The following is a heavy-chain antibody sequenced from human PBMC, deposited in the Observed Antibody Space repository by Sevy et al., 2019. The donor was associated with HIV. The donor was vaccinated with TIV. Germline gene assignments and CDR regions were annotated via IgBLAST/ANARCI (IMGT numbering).Heavy chain of an antibody. J-gene: IGHJ4*02. CDR2: IWSSSSYI. CDR3: ARDRTYGSFIDF. V-gene: IGHV3-21*01. D-gene: IGHD3-10*01. Sequence: GGSLRLSCAASGFTFSTYNMNWVRQAPGKGLEWVSSIWSSSSYIYYADSVKGRFTISRDNAKNSLYLQMNSLKVEDTAVYYCARDRTYGSFIDFWGQRTLVTVSS. CDR1: GFTFSTYN.